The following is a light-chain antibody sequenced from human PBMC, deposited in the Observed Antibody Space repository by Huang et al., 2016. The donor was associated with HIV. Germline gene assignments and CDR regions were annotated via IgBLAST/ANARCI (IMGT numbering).Light chain of an antibody. CDR3: QQYGSSSYT. CDR1: QSIRNRY. Sequence: EIVLTQSPATLSLSPGERATLSCRATQSIRNRYLAWFQQKPGLAPRLLIYDASNRATGIPDRFRGGGSGTDFTLTISRLEPEDVAVYYCQQYGSSSYTFGQGTKL. J-gene: IGKJ2*01. V-gene: IGKV3D-20*01. CDR2: DAS.